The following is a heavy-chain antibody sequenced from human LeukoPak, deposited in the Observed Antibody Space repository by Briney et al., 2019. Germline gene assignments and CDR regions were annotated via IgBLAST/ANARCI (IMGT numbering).Heavy chain of an antibody. D-gene: IGHD3-22*01. J-gene: IGHJ3*02. CDR1: GFTVSSNY. Sequence: GGSLRLSCAASGFTVSSNYMSWVRQAPGKGLEWVSVIYSGGSTYYADSVKGRFTISRDNSKNTLYLQMNSLRVEDTAVYYCANDDYYDSSGQLDAFDIWGQGTMVTVSS. CDR3: ANDDYYDSSGQLDAFDI. V-gene: IGHV3-53*01. CDR2: IYSGGST.